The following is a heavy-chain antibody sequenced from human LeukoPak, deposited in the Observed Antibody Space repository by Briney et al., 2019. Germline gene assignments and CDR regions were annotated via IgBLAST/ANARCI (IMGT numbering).Heavy chain of an antibody. CDR3: AKVAVAGRLNFDY. D-gene: IGHD6-19*01. CDR1: GFTFSNYA. CDR2: ISGSGGST. V-gene: IGHV3-23*01. Sequence: GGSLRLSCAASGFTFSNYAMRWVRQAPGKGLEWVSAISGSGGSTYYADSVKGRFTISRDNSKNTLYLQMNSLRAEDTAVYYCAKVAVAGRLNFDYWGQGTLVTVSS. J-gene: IGHJ4*02.